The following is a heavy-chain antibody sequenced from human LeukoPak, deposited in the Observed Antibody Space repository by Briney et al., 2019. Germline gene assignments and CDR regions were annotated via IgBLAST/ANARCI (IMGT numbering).Heavy chain of an antibody. CDR3: TTGLNDDYVWGSYRYTGNY. CDR2: IKSKTDGGTT. Sequence: PGGSLRLSCAASGFTFSNAWMNWVRQAPGKGLEWVGRIKSKTDGGTTYYAAPVKGRFTISRDDSKNTLYLQMNSLKTEDTAVYYCTTGLNDDYVWGSYRYTGNYWGQGTLVTVSS. CDR1: GFTFSNAW. D-gene: IGHD3-16*02. V-gene: IGHV3-15*01. J-gene: IGHJ4*02.